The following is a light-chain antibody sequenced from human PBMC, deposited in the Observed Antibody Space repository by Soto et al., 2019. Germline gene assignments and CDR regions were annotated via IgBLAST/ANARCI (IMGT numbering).Light chain of an antibody. CDR2: DVS. CDR1: SSDVGRYNY. V-gene: IGLV2-14*03. J-gene: IGLJ1*01. CDR3: SSFTSSSTFG. Sequence: QSALTQPASVSGSPGQSITISCTGTSSDVGRYNYVSWFQQHPGKVPKLIIYDVSNRPSGVSDRFSGSKSGNTASLTISGLHPEDEADYYCSSFTSSSTFGFGTGTKVTVL.